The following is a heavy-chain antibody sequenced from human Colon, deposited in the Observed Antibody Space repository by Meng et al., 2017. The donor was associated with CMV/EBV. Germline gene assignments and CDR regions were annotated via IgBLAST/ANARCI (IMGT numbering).Heavy chain of an antibody. D-gene: IGHD1-26*01. J-gene: IGHJ5*02. CDR1: GYTFTNYD. V-gene: IGHV1-8*01. CDR2: MNANSGNT. Sequence: SCKASGYTFTNYDINWVRQAAGQGLEWMGRMNANSGNTGYAQKFQDRVTMTRNNSLNTAYMELSSLKSEDTAVYYCARGGGTGWFDPWGQGTLVTVSS. CDR3: ARGGGTGWFDP.